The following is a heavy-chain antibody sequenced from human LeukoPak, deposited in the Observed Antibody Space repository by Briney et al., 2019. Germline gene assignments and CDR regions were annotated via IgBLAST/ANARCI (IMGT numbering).Heavy chain of an antibody. D-gene: IGHD6-19*01. CDR3: ASAVADTRNAFDI. J-gene: IGHJ3*02. CDR2: ISGDGSNT. Sequence: PGGSLGLSCAASGFTFSSYWIHWVRQPHGKGLVWVSRISGDGSNTNYADSVKGRFTISRDNAKNTLYLQMDSLRAEDTAVYYCASAVADTRNAFDIWGRGTTVTVSS. V-gene: IGHV3-74*01. CDR1: GFTFSSYW.